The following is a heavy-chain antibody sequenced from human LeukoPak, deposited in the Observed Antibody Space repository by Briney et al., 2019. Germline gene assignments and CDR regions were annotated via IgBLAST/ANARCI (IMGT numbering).Heavy chain of an antibody. CDR2: ISVSGDTI. V-gene: IGHV3-48*03. D-gene: IGHD3-10*01. J-gene: IGHJ4*02. CDR3: ARGTLYYGSESYDY. Sequence: GGSLRLSCAASGFTFSDFPMIWVRQAPGKGLEWVSYISVSGDTIYYADSVKGRFTISRDNAKKSLYLQMKSLRAEDTAVYYCARGTLYYGSESYDYWGQGTLVAVSS. CDR1: GFTFSDFP.